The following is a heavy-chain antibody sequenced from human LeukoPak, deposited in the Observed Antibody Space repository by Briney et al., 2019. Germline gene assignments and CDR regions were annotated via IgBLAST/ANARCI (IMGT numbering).Heavy chain of an antibody. CDR2: ITSGSSYI. Sequence: PGGSLRLSCAASGFTFTSYSMNWVRQAPGKGLQWVSSITSGSSYIYYADSVKGRFTISRDNAKNSLYLQMNSLRAEDTAVCYCARGNYYDSSGYWGYAFDIWGRGTMVTVSS. J-gene: IGHJ3*02. CDR1: GFTFTSYS. CDR3: ARGNYYDSSGYWGYAFDI. V-gene: IGHV3-21*01. D-gene: IGHD3-22*01.